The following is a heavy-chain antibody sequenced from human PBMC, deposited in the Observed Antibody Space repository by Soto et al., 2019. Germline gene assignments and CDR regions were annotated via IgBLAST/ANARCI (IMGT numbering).Heavy chain of an antibody. CDR1: GGSITTSGSY. D-gene: IGHD3-22*01. CDR3: ASFYYFDSSGYYSGRWLDP. Sequence: SETLSLTCTVSGGSITTSGSYWGWIRQPPGKGLEWIGNIYYSGSTYFNPSLKSRATLSVDTSKNQFSLKLSSVTAADTAVYYCASFYYFDSSGYYSGRWLDPWGQGTLVTVSS. V-gene: IGHV4-39*01. CDR2: IYYSGST. J-gene: IGHJ5*02.